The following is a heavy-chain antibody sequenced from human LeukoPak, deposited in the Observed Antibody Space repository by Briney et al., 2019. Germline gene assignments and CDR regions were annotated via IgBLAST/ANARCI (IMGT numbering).Heavy chain of an antibody. J-gene: IGHJ4*02. CDR2: IGISDDT. CDR3: ARGGKQVSGIGEIDY. CDR1: GFTLRSYD. Sequence: GGSLRLSCAASGFTLRSYDMHWVRQVTGKGLEWVSAIGISDDTYYQGSVKGRFTISRENAKNSLYLQMNSLTAGDTAVYYCARGGKQVSGIGEIDYWGQGTLVTVSS. D-gene: IGHD6-19*01. V-gene: IGHV3-13*01.